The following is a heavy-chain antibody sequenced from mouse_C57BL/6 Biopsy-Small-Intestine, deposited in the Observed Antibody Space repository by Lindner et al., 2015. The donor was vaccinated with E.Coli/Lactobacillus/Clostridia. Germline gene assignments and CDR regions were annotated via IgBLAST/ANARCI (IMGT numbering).Heavy chain of an antibody. CDR1: GYIFTGHY. CDR3: AREGYANGYHTRAFDA. D-gene: IGHD6-5*01. V-gene: IGHV1-53*01. Sequence: SVKVSCKSSGYIFTGHYIHWVRRAPGQGLEYMGQINTQTGDPVYARRFQGRVTITRDTSISMVYMELTGLKSDDTAIYHCAREGYANGYHTRAFDAWGLGTTVTVSS. CDR2: INTQTGDP. J-gene: IGHJ1*01.